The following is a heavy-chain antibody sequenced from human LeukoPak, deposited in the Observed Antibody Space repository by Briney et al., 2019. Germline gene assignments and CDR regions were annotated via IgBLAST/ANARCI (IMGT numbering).Heavy chain of an antibody. CDR3: AKGLGYSRDGIDY. D-gene: IGHD5-18*01. CDR2: MSADGGSR. Sequence: GGSLRLSCAASGFTFSSYAMSWVRQAPGKGLGWVSGMSADGGSRYYADSVKGRFTLSRDDTQNTLYLQMSSLRDEDTAVYYCAKGLGYSRDGIDYWGQGTLVTVS. V-gene: IGHV3-23*01. CDR1: GFTFSSYA. J-gene: IGHJ4*02.